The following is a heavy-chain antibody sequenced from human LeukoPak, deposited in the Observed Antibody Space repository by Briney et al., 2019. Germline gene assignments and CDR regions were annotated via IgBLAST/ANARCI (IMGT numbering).Heavy chain of an antibody. CDR3: AKESGFSVGLPAAPDY. J-gene: IGHJ4*02. Sequence: GGSLRLSCAASGFAFSNHGMHWVRQAPGKGLEWVALIRYDGSDKYYADSVKGRFIISRDNSKNTLYLQMNSLRVEDTAVYYCAKESGFSVGLPAAPDYWGQGTLVTVSS. V-gene: IGHV3-30*02. D-gene: IGHD2-2*01. CDR2: IRYDGSDK. CDR1: GFAFSNHG.